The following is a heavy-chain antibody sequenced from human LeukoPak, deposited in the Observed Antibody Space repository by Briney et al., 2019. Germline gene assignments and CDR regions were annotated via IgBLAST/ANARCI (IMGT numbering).Heavy chain of an antibody. V-gene: IGHV4-39*01. J-gene: IGHJ4*02. CDR1: GGSFNSGTYY. CDR3: AMAPCGPYSSTWKSPFDY. CDR2: IYYSGNT. Sequence: SETLSLTCTVSGGSFNSGTYYWGWVRQPPGKGLEWLGTIYYSGNTNYNPSLNSRVTISVDTSKNQFSLKLTSVYAADTAVYYCAMAPCGPYSSTWKSPFDYLGRGTLVIVSS. D-gene: IGHD6-13*01.